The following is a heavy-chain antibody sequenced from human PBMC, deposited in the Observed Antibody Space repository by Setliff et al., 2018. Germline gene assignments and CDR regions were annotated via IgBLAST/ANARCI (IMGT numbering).Heavy chain of an antibody. Sequence: SETLSLTCAVYGGSFSGYYWSWIRQPPGKGLEWIGYIYTSGTTKYNPSLKSRVTISIDTSKSQFSLNLSSVTAADTAVYYCARIAYGSGSYYFDYWGQGTLVTVSS. CDR1: GGSFSGYY. CDR3: ARIAYGSGSYYFDY. D-gene: IGHD3-10*01. V-gene: IGHV4-34*11. CDR2: IYTSGTT. J-gene: IGHJ4*02.